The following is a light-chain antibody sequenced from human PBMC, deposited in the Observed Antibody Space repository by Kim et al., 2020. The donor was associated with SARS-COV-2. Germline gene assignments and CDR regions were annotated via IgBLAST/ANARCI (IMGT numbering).Light chain of an antibody. CDR2: KVS. Sequence: DVVMTQSPLSLPVTLGQPASISCRSSQSLVHDDENTYFNWFHQRPGQSPRRLISKVSNRDSGVPDRFSGSGSGTDFTLKISRVEAEDVGVYYCMQGTHWPWTFGQGTKVDIK. CDR1: QSLVHDDENTY. J-gene: IGKJ1*01. CDR3: MQGTHWPWT. V-gene: IGKV2-30*02.